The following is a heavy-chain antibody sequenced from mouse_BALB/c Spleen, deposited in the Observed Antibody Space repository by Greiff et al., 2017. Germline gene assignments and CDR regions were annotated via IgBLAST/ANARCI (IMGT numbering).Heavy chain of an antibody. J-gene: IGHJ3*01. CDR3: ARGYRYFAY. Sequence: VQLKESGAELVKPGASVKLSCTASGFNIKDTYMHWVKQRPEQGLEWIGRIDPANGNTKYDPKFQGKATITADTSSNTAYLQLSSLTSEDTAVYYCARGYRYFAYWGQGTLVTVSA. V-gene: IGHV14-3*02. CDR2: IDPANGNT. CDR1: GFNIKDTY. D-gene: IGHD2-14*01.